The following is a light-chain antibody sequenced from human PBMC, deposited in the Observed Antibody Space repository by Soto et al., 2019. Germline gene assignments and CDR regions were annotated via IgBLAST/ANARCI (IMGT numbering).Light chain of an antibody. V-gene: IGKV1-5*03. CDR1: QYISSW. CDR2: KAS. CDR3: QHYNSQRT. J-gene: IGKJ1*01. Sequence: DIQMTQSPSTLSASVGDRVTITCRASQYISSWLAWYQQKPGKAPKLLIYKASSLESGVPSRFSGSGSGTEFTLTISSLQPDDFATYYCQHYNSQRTFGQGTKVEI.